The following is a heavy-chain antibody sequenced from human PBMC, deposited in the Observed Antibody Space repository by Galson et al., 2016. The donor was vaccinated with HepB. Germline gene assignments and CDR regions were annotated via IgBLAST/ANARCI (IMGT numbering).Heavy chain of an antibody. J-gene: IGHJ4*02. D-gene: IGHD6-19*01. Sequence: QSGAEVKKPGESLKISCKPSGYSFTTYWIAWVRQMPGKGLEWMGIIYPGDSDTRYSPSFQGQVTISADKSITSAYLQWSSLKASDTATYYCVRKGSSGWYFDYWGQGTLVTVSS. CDR3: VRKGSSGWYFDY. V-gene: IGHV5-51*01. CDR1: GYSFTTYW. CDR2: IYPGDSDT.